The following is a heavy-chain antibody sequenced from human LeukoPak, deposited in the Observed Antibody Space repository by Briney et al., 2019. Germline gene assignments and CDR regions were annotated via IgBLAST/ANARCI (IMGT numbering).Heavy chain of an antibody. Sequence: GGSLRLSCAASGFTFSSYAMHWVRQAPGKGLEWVAVISYDGSNKYYADSVKGRFTISRDNSKNTLYLQMNSLRAEDTAVYYCAREAYDSSGYIPRYYYYGMDVWGQGTTVTVSS. D-gene: IGHD3-22*01. CDR3: AREAYDSSGYIPRYYYYGMDV. CDR1: GFTFSSYA. J-gene: IGHJ6*02. V-gene: IGHV3-30*04. CDR2: ISYDGSNK.